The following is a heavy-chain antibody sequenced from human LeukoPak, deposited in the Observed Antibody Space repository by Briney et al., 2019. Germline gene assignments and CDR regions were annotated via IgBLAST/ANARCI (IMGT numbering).Heavy chain of an antibody. V-gene: IGHV4-39*01. J-gene: IGHJ4*02. CDR3: ARHDGYYGSGSYYNMARSFDY. Sequence: SETLSLTCTVSGGSISSSSYYWGWIRQPPGKGLEWIGGIYYSGSTYYNPSLKSRVTISVDTPKNQFSLKLSSVTAADTAVYYCARHDGYYGSGSYYNMARSFDYWGQGTLVTVSS. D-gene: IGHD3-10*01. CDR2: IYYSGST. CDR1: GGSISSSSYY.